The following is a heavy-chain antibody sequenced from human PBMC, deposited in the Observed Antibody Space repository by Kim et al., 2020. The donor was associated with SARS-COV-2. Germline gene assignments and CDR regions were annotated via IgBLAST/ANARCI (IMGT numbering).Heavy chain of an antibody. D-gene: IGHD5-18*01. CDR3: AREDTAMVSYYYYGMDV. V-gene: IGHV4-39*01. J-gene: IGHJ6*02. Sequence: LKSRVTLSVDTSTNQFSLKLSSVTAADTAVYYCAREDTAMVSYYYYGMDVWGQGTTVTVSS.